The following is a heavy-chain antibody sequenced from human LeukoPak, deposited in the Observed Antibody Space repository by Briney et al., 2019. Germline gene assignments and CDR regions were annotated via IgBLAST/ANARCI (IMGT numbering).Heavy chain of an antibody. CDR2: ISSGGRT. V-gene: IGHV3-66*01. J-gene: IGHJ3*02. CDR1: GFTVSSDY. D-gene: IGHD7-27*01. CDR3: ARDSGDMGAFDI. Sequence: GGSLRLSCAASGFTVSSDYMSWVRQAPGKGLEWFSVISSGGRTFYADSVKGRFTISRDNSKNTLYLQMSSLRAEDTAVYYCARDSGDMGAFDIRGQGTMVTVSS.